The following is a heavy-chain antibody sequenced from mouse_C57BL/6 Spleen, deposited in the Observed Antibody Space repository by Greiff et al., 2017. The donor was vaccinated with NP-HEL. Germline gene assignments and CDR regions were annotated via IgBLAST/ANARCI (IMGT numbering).Heavy chain of an antibody. CDR2: IYPRDGST. D-gene: IGHD1-1*01. CDR1: GYTFTDHT. CDR3: ARYYYGSSYEFAY. V-gene: IGHV1-78*01. Sequence: VQLQQPDAELVKPGASVKISCKVSGYTFTDHTIHWMKQRPEQGLEWIGYIYPRDGSTKYNEKFKGKATLTADKSSSTAYMQLNSLTSEDSAVYFCARYYYGSSYEFAYWGQGTLVTVSA. J-gene: IGHJ3*01.